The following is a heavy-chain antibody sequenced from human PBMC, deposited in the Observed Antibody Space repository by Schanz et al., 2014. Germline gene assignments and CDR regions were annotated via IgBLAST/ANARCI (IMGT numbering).Heavy chain of an antibody. CDR1: GGSFSGYY. Sequence: QVQLQQWGAGLLKPSETLSLTCAVSGGSFSGYYWSWIRQPPDTGLEWIGEINQSGDTNYNPSLKSRVTISVDPPNNQFSLNLRSVTAADTAVYYCARLYCSTPGCYVSPNGFAKDYWGQGTLVTVSS. CDR3: ARLYCSTPGCYVSPNGFAKDY. CDR2: INQSGDT. V-gene: IGHV4-34*01. D-gene: IGHD2-2*01. J-gene: IGHJ4*02.